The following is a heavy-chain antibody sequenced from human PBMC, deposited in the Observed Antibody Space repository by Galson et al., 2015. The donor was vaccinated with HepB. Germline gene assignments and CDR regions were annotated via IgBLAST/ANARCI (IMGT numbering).Heavy chain of an antibody. CDR1: GFTFSSYA. CDR3: ARDRAMIVVVITTGYGMDV. V-gene: IGHV3-23*01. CDR2: ISGSGGST. J-gene: IGHJ6*02. Sequence: SLRLSCAASGFTFSSYAMSWVRQAPGKGLEWVSAISGSGGSTYYADSVKGRFTISRDNSKNTLYLQMNSLRAEDTAVYYCARDRAMIVVVITTGYGMDVWGQGTTVTVSS. D-gene: IGHD3-22*01.